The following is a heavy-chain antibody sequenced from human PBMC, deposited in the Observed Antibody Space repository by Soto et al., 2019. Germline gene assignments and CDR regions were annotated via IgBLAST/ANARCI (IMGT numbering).Heavy chain of an antibody. CDR3: ATISTGSAFDI. J-gene: IGHJ3*02. D-gene: IGHD6-6*01. Sequence: GGSRRPSCAPSGFTFSTYEMNGVRQAPGKGLEWRSYISSGGTTIYYADSVKGRFTISRDNTKTSLFLQMNSLRAEDTPVYSCATISTGSAFDIWGQGTMVTVSS. CDR1: GFTFSTYE. CDR2: ISSGGTTI. V-gene: IGHV3-48*03.